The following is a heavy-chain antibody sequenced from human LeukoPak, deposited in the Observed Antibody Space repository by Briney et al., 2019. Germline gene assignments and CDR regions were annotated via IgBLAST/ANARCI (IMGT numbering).Heavy chain of an antibody. J-gene: IGHJ4*02. CDR3: AKGGATVIDY. V-gene: IGHV3-74*01. CDR1: GFTFINYW. Sequence: AGGSLRLSCAASGFTFINYWMHWVRQAPGKGLVWVSRINSDGSSTTSADSVKGRFTISRDNAKNTLYLQMNSLRAEDTAVYYCAKGGATVIDYWGQGTLVTVSS. CDR2: INSDGSST. D-gene: IGHD4-17*01.